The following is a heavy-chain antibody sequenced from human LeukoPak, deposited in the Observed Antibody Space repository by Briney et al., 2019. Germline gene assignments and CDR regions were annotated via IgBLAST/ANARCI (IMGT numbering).Heavy chain of an antibody. D-gene: IGHD6-13*01. CDR1: GGSISSYY. Sequence: PSETLSLTCTVSGGSISSYYWSWIRQPPGKGLEWIGNICYSGSTNYNPSLKSRVTISVDTSKNQFSLKLSSVTAADTAVYYCARRSSSWHLWFDPCGQGTLVIVSS. V-gene: IGHV4-59*08. J-gene: IGHJ5*02. CDR3: ARRSSSWHLWFDP. CDR2: ICYSGST.